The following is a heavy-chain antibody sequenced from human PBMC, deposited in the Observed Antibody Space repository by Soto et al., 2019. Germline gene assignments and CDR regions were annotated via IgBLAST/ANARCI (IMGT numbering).Heavy chain of an antibody. V-gene: IGHV1-69*13. CDR1: GGTLSSYA. D-gene: IGHD3-22*01. J-gene: IGHJ4*02. CDR3: ARVGSTKTYYYDSSGYPCPYFDY. CDR2: IIPIFGTA. Sequence: SVKVSCKASGGTLSSYAVSWVRQAPGQGLEWMGGIIPIFGTANYAQKFQGRVTITADESTRTAYMELSSLRSEDTAVYYCARVGSTKTYYYDSSGYPCPYFDYWGQGTLVTVSS.